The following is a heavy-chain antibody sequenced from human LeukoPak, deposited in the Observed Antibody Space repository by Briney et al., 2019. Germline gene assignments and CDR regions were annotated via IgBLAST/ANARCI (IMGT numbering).Heavy chain of an antibody. D-gene: IGHD6-13*01. J-gene: IGHJ3*02. Sequence: GGSLRLSCAASGFTFSSYSMNWVRQAPGQGLEWVSSISSTSSYIYYADSVKGRFTISRDNAKNSLYLQMNSLRAEDTAVYYCARFLSGNAFDIWGQGTMVTVSS. V-gene: IGHV3-21*01. CDR3: ARFLSGNAFDI. CDR1: GFTFSSYS. CDR2: ISSTSSYI.